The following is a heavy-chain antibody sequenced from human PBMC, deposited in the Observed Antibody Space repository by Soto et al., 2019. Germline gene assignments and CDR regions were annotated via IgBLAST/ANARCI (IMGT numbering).Heavy chain of an antibody. D-gene: IGHD2-21*02. Sequence: QVQLQASGPGVVKPTETLSLTCTVSGVSITHHYWGWIRQPPGKGLEWIGLIYYSVTGTYNPALESRVTMSVDTSKNQVSLRMTSATAADPAVYYCARREGDGFGLNLWGQGALVTVSS. CDR2: IYYSVTG. V-gene: IGHV4-59*11. J-gene: IGHJ5*02. CDR1: GVSITHHY. CDR3: ARREGDGFGLNL.